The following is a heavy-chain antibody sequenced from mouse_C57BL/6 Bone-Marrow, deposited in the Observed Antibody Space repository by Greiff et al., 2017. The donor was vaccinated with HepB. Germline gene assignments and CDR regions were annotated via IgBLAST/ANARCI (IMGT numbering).Heavy chain of an antibody. Sequence: EVKLVESGGGLVKPGGSLKLSCAASGFTFSDYGMHWVRQAPEKGLEWVAYISSGSSTIYYADTVKGRFTISRDNAKNTLFLQMTSLRSEDTAMYYCARFYDYDPDYFDYWGQGTTLTVSS. CDR3: ARFYDYDPDYFDY. CDR2: ISSGSSTI. D-gene: IGHD2-4*01. V-gene: IGHV5-17*01. CDR1: GFTFSDYG. J-gene: IGHJ2*01.